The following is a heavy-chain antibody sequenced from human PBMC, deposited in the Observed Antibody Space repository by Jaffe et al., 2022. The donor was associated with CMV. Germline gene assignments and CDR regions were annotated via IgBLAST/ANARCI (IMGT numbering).Heavy chain of an antibody. CDR1: GFRFSSHG. J-gene: IGHJ4*02. CDR2: ISYDGSTK. D-gene: IGHD2-21*01. V-gene: IGHV3-33*01. Sequence: QAQLVESGGGVVQPGRSLRLSCVASGFRFSSHGFHWVRQAPGKGLAWVAVISYDGSTKYYADSVKGRFTISRDNSKDTVYLQLNSLRVEDTAVYYCARDWSIVVNPSGGLDYWGQGTRVTVSS. CDR3: ARDWSIVVNPSGGLDY.